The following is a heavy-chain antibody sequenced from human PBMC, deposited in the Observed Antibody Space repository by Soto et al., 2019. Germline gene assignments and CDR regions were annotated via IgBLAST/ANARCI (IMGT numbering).Heavy chain of an antibody. CDR1: GGSIDSGDYY. D-gene: IGHD2-2*01. V-gene: IGHV4-61*05. Sequence: SETLSLTCTVSGGSIDSGDYYWSWIRQPPGKGLEWIGYVYYSGTTNYNPFLKSRVTLSLDKSKNQFSLKLSSVTAADTAVYYCARYQLLSGFDYWGQGTLVTVSS. CDR2: VYYSGTT. CDR3: ARYQLLSGFDY. J-gene: IGHJ4*02.